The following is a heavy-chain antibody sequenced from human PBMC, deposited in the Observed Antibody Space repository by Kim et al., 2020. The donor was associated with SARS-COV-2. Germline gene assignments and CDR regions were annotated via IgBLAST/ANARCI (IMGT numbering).Heavy chain of an antibody. J-gene: IGHJ4*02. CDR3: ARMGHIVVGWDY. D-gene: IGHD2-21*01. Sequence: YYNPSLKSRVTISVDTSKNQFSLKLSSVTAADTAVYYCARMGHIVVGWDYWGQGTLVTVSS. V-gene: IGHV4-39*01.